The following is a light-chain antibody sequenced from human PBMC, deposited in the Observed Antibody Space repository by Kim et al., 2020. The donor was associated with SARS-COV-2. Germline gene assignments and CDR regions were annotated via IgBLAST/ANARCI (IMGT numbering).Light chain of an antibody. V-gene: IGLV1-40*01. CDR3: QSYDSSLSGVV. J-gene: IGLJ2*01. Sequence: RVTISGTGSSSNLGAVYDVHWYQQLPGTAPKLLIYGNSNRPSGVPDRFSGSKSGTSASLAITGLQAEDEADYYCQSYDSSLSGVVFGGGTQLTVL. CDR1: SSNLGAVYD. CDR2: GNS.